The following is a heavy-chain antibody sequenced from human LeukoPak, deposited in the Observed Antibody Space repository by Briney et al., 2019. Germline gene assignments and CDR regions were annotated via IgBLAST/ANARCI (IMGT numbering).Heavy chain of an antibody. CDR1: GGTFSSYA. Sequence: SVKVSCKASGGTFSSYAISWVRQAPGQGLEWMGGIIPIFGTANYAQKFQGRVTITADESTSTAYMELSSLRSEDTAVYYCARGLGDRTGTTSNWFDPWGQGTLVTVSS. J-gene: IGHJ5*02. CDR2: IIPIFGTA. CDR3: ARGLGDRTGTTSNWFDP. V-gene: IGHV1-69*13. D-gene: IGHD1-1*01.